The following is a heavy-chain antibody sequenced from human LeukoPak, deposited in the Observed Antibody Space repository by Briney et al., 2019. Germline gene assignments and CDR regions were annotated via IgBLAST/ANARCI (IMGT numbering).Heavy chain of an antibody. CDR3: ARGYDSTGYFSK. Sequence: ASVKVSCKASGYTFTSYGISWVRQAPGQGLEWMGWINTTTGNPTYAQGFTGRFVFSLDTSVSTAYLQISSLNPEDSAVYFCARGYDSTGYFSKWGQGTLVTVSS. D-gene: IGHD3-22*01. V-gene: IGHV7-4-1*02. CDR1: GYTFTSYG. CDR2: INTTTGNP. J-gene: IGHJ4*02.